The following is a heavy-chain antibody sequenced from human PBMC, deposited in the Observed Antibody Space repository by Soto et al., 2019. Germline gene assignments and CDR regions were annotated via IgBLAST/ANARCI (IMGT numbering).Heavy chain of an antibody. CDR1: GYTFTSYA. J-gene: IGHJ3*02. D-gene: IGHD6-19*01. V-gene: IGHV1-3*01. Sequence: QVQRVQSGAEVKKPGASVKVSCKASGYTFTSYAMHWVRQAPGQRLEWMGWINAGNGNTKYSQKFQGRVTITRDTSASTAYMELSSLRSEDTAVYYCATIAVAGTGLAFDIWGQGTMVTVSS. CDR2: INAGNGNT. CDR3: ATIAVAGTGLAFDI.